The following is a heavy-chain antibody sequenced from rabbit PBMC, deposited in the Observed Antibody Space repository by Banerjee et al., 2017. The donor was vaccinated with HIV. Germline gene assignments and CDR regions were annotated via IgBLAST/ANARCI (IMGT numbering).Heavy chain of an antibody. CDR1: GFDLSGYYY. CDR2: IYTSSGRT. CDR3: SRNLVDSGGYWNL. Sequence: QSLEESGGDLVKPGASLTLSCTASGFDLSGYYYMCWVRQAPGKGLELIGCIYTSSGRTDYASWAKGRFTISKTSSTTVTLQMTSLTAADTATYFCSRNLVDSGGYWNLWGPGTLVT. V-gene: IGHV1S40*01. J-gene: IGHJ4*01. D-gene: IGHD1-1*01.